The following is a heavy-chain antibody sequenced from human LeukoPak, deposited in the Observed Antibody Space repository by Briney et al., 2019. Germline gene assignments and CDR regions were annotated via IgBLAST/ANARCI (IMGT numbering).Heavy chain of an antibody. J-gene: IGHJ3*02. CDR1: GGSISSYY. D-gene: IGHD3-22*01. CDR2: IYYSGST. V-gene: IGHV4-59*08. CDR3: ARQYYYDSSGYYSSGDAFDI. Sequence: SETLSLTCTVSGGSISSYYWSWIRQPPGKGLEWIGYIYYSGSTNYNPSLKSRVTISVDTSKNQFSLKLSSVTAADTAVYYCARQYYYDSSGYYSSGDAFDIWGQGTMVTVSS.